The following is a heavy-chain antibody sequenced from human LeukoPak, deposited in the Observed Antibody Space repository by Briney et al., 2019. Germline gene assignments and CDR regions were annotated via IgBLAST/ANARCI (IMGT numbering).Heavy chain of an antibody. V-gene: IGHV4-59*08. D-gene: IGHD6-19*01. CDR1: GDSLSSHY. CDR3: ARNVGWYTHDT. Sequence: SETLSLTCTVSGDSLSSHYWSWIRQPPGKGLEWIGYIYGSGSTHYDPSLRSRVTISEDTSKNQLSLKLTSVTAADTAVYYCARNVGWYTHDTWGQGTLVTVSS. CDR2: IYGSGST. J-gene: IGHJ5*02.